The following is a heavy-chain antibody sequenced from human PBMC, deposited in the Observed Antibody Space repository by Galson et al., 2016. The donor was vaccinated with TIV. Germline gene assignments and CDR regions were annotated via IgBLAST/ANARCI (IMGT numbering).Heavy chain of an antibody. D-gene: IGHD2-2*01. CDR3: AKDHCSGTRCPQPHY. Sequence: SVKVSCKASGGTFSSYAISWVRQAPGQGLEWMGRIIPMLGITRYAQKFQGRVTIIADDSTSTAYMELSSLKSEDTAVYYCAKDHCSGTRCPQPHYWGQGTLVTVSS. CDR2: IIPMLGIT. J-gene: IGHJ4*02. CDR1: GGTFSSYA. V-gene: IGHV1-69*04.